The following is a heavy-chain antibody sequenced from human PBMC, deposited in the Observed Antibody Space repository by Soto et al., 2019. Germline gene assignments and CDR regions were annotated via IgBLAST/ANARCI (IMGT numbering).Heavy chain of an antibody. Sequence: GSLRLSCAASGFTFSSYEMNWVRQAPGKGLEWVSYISSSGSTIYYADSVKGRFTISRDNAKNSLYLQMNSLRAEDTAVYYCARALGAGYANYWGQGTLVTVSS. CDR2: ISSSGSTI. CDR3: ARALGAGYANY. D-gene: IGHD3-9*01. V-gene: IGHV3-48*03. CDR1: GFTFSSYE. J-gene: IGHJ4*02.